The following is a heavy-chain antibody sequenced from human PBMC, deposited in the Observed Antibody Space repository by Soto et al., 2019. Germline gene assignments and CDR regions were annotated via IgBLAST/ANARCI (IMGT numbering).Heavy chain of an antibody. Sequence: GGSLRLSCAASGFTFSSYGMHWVRQAPGKGLEWVAVISYDGSNKYYADSVKGRFTISRDNSKNTLYLQMNSLRAEDTAVYYCAKDSWFGEGGYYHYRMAVWAQGTTVTVSS. CDR3: AKDSWFGEGGYYHYRMAV. J-gene: IGHJ6*02. D-gene: IGHD3-10*01. V-gene: IGHV3-30*18. CDR2: ISYDGSNK. CDR1: GFTFSSYG.